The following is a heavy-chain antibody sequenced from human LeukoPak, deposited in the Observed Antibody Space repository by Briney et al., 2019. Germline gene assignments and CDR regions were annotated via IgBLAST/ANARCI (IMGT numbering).Heavy chain of an antibody. J-gene: IGHJ3*02. CDR2: IYYSGST. CDR3: ARFDHGVTFDI. CDR1: GGSVSSGDYY. D-gene: IGHD3-9*01. V-gene: IGHV4-30-4*08. Sequence: KPSETLSLTCTVSGGSVSSGDYYWSWIRQPPGKGLEWIGYIYYSGSTYYNPSLKSRVTISVDTSKNQFSLKLSSVTAADTAVYYCARFDHGVTFDIWGQGTMVTVSS.